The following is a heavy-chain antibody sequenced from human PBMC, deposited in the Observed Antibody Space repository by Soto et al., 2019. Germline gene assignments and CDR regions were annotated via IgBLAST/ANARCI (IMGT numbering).Heavy chain of an antibody. CDR1: GFTFSSYW. CDR2: IKQDGSEK. V-gene: IGHV3-7*01. Sequence: GGSLRLSCVASGFTFSSYWMSWVRQAPGKGLEWVANIKQDGSEKYYVDSVKGRFTISRDNAKNSLYLQMNSLRAEDTAVYYCARDGPRDVYYYDSSGYYAFDIWGQGTMVTVSS. J-gene: IGHJ3*02. CDR3: ARDGPRDVYYYDSSGYYAFDI. D-gene: IGHD3-22*01.